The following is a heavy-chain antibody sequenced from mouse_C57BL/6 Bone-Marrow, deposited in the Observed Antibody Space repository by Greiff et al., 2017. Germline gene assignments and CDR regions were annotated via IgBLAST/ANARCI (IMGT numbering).Heavy chain of an antibody. CDR1: GYTFTSYW. CDR2: INPSNGGT. D-gene: IGHD1-1*01. Sequence: QVQLQQPGTELVKPGASVKLSCKASGYTFTSYWMHWVKQRPGQGLEWIGNINPSNGGTNYNEKFKSKATLTVDTSSSTAYMQLSSLTSEDSAVYYCARENYYGSSYYAMDYWGQGTSVTVSS. V-gene: IGHV1-53*01. CDR3: ARENYYGSSYYAMDY. J-gene: IGHJ4*01.